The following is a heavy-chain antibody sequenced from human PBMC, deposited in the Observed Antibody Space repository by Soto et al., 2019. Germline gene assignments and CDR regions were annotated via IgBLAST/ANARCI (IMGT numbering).Heavy chain of an antibody. CDR3: AKGFYSSGWYFDY. CDR2: ISGSDTST. CDR1: GFTFSSYA. Sequence: GGSLGLSCASSGFTFSSYAMIWVRHAPGKGLELVSTISGSDTSTYYADSVKGRFSVSRDNSKNTLYLQMNSLRAEDTAVYYCAKGFYSSGWYFDYWGQGALVTVSS. J-gene: IGHJ4*02. V-gene: IGHV3-23*01. D-gene: IGHD6-19*01.